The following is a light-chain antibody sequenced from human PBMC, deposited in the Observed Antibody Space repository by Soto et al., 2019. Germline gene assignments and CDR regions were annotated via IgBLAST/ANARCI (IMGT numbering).Light chain of an antibody. CDR3: QQYYTTPLT. CDR2: WAS. J-gene: IGKJ4*01. CDR1: QSVLYSSNNENF. V-gene: IGKV4-1*01. Sequence: DIVMTQSPDSLAVSLGERATINCKSSQSVLYSSNNENFLAWYQQKPGQPPKLLIYWASTRESGVPDRFSGSGSGTDFTLTISSQQAEDVAVYYCQQYYTTPLTFGGGTKVEIK.